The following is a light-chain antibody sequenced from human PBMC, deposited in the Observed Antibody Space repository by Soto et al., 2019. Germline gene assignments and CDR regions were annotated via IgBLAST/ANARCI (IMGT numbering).Light chain of an antibody. J-gene: IGKJ1*01. Sequence: EIVLSQSPGTVSLSRGERATLSCRASQSVTNRYLAWYRQKPGQAPRLLIFGASIRDTGIPDRFSGSGSGTDFTLTISRLEPEDFAVYYCQQYGSSPGTFGQGTKVDIK. CDR1: QSVTNRY. CDR2: GAS. V-gene: IGKV3-20*01. CDR3: QQYGSSPGT.